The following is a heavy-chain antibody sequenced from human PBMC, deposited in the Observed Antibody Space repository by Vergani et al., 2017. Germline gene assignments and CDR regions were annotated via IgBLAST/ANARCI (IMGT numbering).Heavy chain of an antibody. D-gene: IGHD6-19*01. Sequence: QVQLVESGGGVVQPGGSLRLSCAASGCTFSSYGMHWVRQAPGKGLEWVAFIRYDGSNKYYADSVKGRFTISRDNSKNTLYLQMNSLRAEDTAVYYCAKAGIAVADTFDYWGQGTLVTVSS. V-gene: IGHV3-30*02. CDR2: IRYDGSNK. CDR3: AKAGIAVADTFDY. CDR1: GCTFSSYG. J-gene: IGHJ4*02.